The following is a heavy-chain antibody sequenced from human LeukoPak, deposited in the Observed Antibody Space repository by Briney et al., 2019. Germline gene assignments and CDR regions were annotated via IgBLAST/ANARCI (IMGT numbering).Heavy chain of an antibody. CDR1: GFTFNIYT. J-gene: IGHJ3*02. D-gene: IGHD3-9*01. Sequence: GGSLRLSCAASGFTFNIYTMNWVRQAPGKGLEWVSAISGSGGSTYYADSVKGRFTISRDNSKNTLYLQMNSLRAEDTAVYYCARWGRGDYDILTADAFDIWGQGTMVTVSS. CDR3: ARWGRGDYDILTADAFDI. V-gene: IGHV3-23*01. CDR2: ISGSGGST.